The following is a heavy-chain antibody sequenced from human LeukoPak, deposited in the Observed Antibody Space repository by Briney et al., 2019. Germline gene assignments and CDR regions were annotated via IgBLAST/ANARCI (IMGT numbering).Heavy chain of an antibody. D-gene: IGHD3-10*01. Sequence: SVKVSCKASGGTFSSYAISWVRQAPGQGLEWMGGIIPIFGTANYAQKFQGRVTITADESTSTAYMELSSLRSEDTAVYYCARDMYYYGSGSYRYYYYYGMDVWGQGTLVTVSS. J-gene: IGHJ6*02. CDR3: ARDMYYYGSGSYRYYYYYGMDV. CDR2: IIPIFGTA. V-gene: IGHV1-69*01. CDR1: GGTFSSYA.